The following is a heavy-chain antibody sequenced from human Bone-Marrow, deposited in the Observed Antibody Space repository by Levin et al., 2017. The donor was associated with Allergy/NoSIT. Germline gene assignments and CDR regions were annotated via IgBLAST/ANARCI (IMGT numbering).Heavy chain of an antibody. CDR3: ARVHSSSWSRPYWYFDL. J-gene: IGHJ2*01. CDR2: IFSSGST. Sequence: SQTLSLTCSVSGVSITPSYWSWIRQPPGKGLEWVGYIFSSGSTNHNPSLKSRVTMSLDTSQNQLSLKLSSVTAADTAVYYCARVHSSSWSRPYWYFDLWGRGALVTVSS. CDR1: GVSITPSY. V-gene: IGHV4-59*01. D-gene: IGHD6-13*01.